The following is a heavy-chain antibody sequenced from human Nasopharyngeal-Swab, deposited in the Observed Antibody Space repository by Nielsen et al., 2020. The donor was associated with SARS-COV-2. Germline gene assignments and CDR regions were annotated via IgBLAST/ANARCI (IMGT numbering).Heavy chain of an antibody. J-gene: IGHJ4*02. V-gene: IGHV3-48*04. CDR1: GFTFSSYN. Sequence: GGSLRLSFAASGFTFSSYNMNWGRQAPGKGLEWVSYISSSGSTKYYADSVKGRFTISRDNAKNSLYLQMNSLRAEDTAVYYCARGPLYGSGSYHYWGQGTLVTVSS. D-gene: IGHD3-10*01. CDR2: ISSSGSTK. CDR3: ARGPLYGSGSYHY.